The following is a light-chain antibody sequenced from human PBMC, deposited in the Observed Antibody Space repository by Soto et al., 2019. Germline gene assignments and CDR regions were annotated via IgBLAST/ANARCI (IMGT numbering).Light chain of an antibody. CDR1: SSDVGGYNY. CDR3: CSYAGSHTPWV. V-gene: IGLV2-11*01. Sequence: QAVVTQPRSVSGSPGQSVTISCTGTSSDVGGYNYVSWYQQHPGKAPKLMIYDVNKGASGVSDRFSGSKSGNTASLTISGLQAEDETDYHCCSYAGSHTPWVSGGGTQLTVL. CDR2: DVN. J-gene: IGLJ3*02.